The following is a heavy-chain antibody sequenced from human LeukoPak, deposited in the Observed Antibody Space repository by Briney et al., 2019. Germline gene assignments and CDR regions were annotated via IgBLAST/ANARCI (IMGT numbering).Heavy chain of an antibody. CDR3: GSLATPGLYFDY. CDR1: GGSIRSDIYY. D-gene: IGHD6-6*01. CDR2: IHHSGST. J-gene: IGHJ4*02. V-gene: IGHV4-31*03. Sequence: PSETLSLTCTVSGGSIRSDIYYWSWIRQHPGKGLEWIGYIHHSGSTFYNPSLKSRITISVDTSKYQFSLRLRSVTAADTAAYYCGSLATPGLYFDYWGLGTLVTVSS.